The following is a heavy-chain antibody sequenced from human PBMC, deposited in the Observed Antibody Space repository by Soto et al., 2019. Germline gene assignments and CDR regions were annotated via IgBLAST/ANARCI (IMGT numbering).Heavy chain of an antibody. Sequence: QVQLVQSGAEEKKPGSSVKVSCKASGGTFSSYAISWVRQAPGQGLEWMGGIIPIFGTANYAQKFQGRVTIIADESTSSAYMELSSLRSEDTAVYYCARSTYYYGSGSYLSFDYWGQGTLVTVSS. CDR1: GGTFSSYA. J-gene: IGHJ4*02. CDR2: IIPIFGTA. D-gene: IGHD3-10*01. V-gene: IGHV1-69*12. CDR3: ARSTYYYGSGSYLSFDY.